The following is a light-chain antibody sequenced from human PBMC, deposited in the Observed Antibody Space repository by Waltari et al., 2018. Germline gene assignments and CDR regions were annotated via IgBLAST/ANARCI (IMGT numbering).Light chain of an antibody. Sequence: QSVVTQPPSASGTPGQRVTLSCSGSSSNIGGDIVNWYQQFPGTAPKLLIYAINQRPSGVPGRFSGSRSGTSASLVISGLQSGDEADYYCATWDASLDTWVFGGGTKVTVL. CDR3: ATWDASLDTWV. J-gene: IGLJ3*02. CDR1: SSNIGGDI. V-gene: IGLV1-44*01. CDR2: AIN.